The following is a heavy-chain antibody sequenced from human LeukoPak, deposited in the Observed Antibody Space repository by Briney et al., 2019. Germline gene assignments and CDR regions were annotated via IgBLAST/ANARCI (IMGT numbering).Heavy chain of an antibody. J-gene: IGHJ4*02. Sequence: GGSPRLSCAASGFTFSSYGMHWVRQAPGKGLEWVAVISYDGSNKYYADSAKGRFTISRDNSKNTLYLQMNSLRAEDTAVYYCAKEDSSGWSYYFDYWGQGTLVTVSS. D-gene: IGHD6-19*01. CDR2: ISYDGSNK. V-gene: IGHV3-30*18. CDR3: AKEDSSGWSYYFDY. CDR1: GFTFSSYG.